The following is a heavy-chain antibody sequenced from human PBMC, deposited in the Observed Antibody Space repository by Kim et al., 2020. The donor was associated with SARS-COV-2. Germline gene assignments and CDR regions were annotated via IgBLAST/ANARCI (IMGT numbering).Heavy chain of an antibody. CDR2: ISSSSSYI. CDR1: RFTFSTYS. D-gene: IGHD2-2*01. V-gene: IGHV3-21*01. J-gene: IGHJ3*02. Sequence: GGSLRLSCAASRFTFSTYSMNWVRQAPGKGLEWVSSISSSSSYIYYADSVRGRFTISRDNAKNSLYLQMNSLRAEDTAVYYCARDTAKYCSTTSCSDAFDIWGQGTMVTVSS. CDR3: ARDTAKYCSTTSCSDAFDI.